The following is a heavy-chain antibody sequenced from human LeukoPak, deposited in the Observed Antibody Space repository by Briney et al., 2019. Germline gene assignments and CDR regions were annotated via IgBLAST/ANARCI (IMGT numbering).Heavy chain of an antibody. J-gene: IGHJ6*02. Sequence: SQTLSLTCAISGDSVSSNSAAWNWIRQSPSRGLEWLGRTYYRPKWYNDYAVSVKSRITINPDTSKTQFSLQLNSVTPEDTAVYYCARDCWVSSSSGTRNYYYGMDVWGQGTTVTVSS. D-gene: IGHD6-6*01. CDR3: ARDCWVSSSSGTRNYYYGMDV. V-gene: IGHV6-1*01. CDR1: GDSVSSNSAA. CDR2: TYYRPKWYN.